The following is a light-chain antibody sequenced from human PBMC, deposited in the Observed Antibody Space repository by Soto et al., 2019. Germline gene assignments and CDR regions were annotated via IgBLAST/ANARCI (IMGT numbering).Light chain of an antibody. CDR2: QVT. J-gene: IGLJ1*01. V-gene: IGLV2-14*01. CDR1: SSDIGYYNY. Sequence: QSVLTQPASVSGSPGQSITISCTGTSSDIGYYNYVSWFQQHPGKAPKLIISQVTNRPSGISTRFSGSKSGNTASLTISGLQAEDEALYYCNSYTRSTKYVFGTGTKVTVL. CDR3: NSYTRSTKYV.